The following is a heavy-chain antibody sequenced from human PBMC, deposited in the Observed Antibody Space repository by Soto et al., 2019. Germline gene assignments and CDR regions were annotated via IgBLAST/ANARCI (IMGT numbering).Heavy chain of an antibody. V-gene: IGHV4-59*01. CDR3: ARSYGTTFDY. J-gene: IGHJ4*02. Sequence: QVQLQESGPGLVKPSETLSLTCTVSGGSISSYYWSWIRQPPGKGLEWIGYIYYSGSTNYNPSLTSRAAISVDTSKNHFSLKLSSVTAADTAVYYCARSYGTTFDYWGQGTLVTVSS. CDR2: IYYSGST. D-gene: IGHD3-10*01. CDR1: GGSISSYY.